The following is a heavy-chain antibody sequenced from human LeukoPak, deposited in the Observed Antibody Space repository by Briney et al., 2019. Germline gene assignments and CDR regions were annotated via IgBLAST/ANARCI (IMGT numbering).Heavy chain of an antibody. D-gene: IGHD3-3*01. CDR1: AGSRSNYY. V-gene: IGHV4-4*09. J-gene: IGHJ3*02. CDR2: IHSNGAT. CDR3: VRSGVTYYGSKDYKWPDASDI. Sequence: SETLSLTCSVSAGSRSNYYWSWIRQLPGKGLEWIGHIHSNGATSYNPSVKGRVSLSVDTSKNQFSLTLNSVSAADSAVYYCVRSGVTYYGSKDYKWPDASDIWGQGTMVTVSS.